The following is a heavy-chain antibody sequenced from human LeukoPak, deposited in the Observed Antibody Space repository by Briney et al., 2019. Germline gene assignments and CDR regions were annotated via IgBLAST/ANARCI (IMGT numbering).Heavy chain of an antibody. CDR2: IYHSGST. CDR3: ASVPNSSSWCYKGIRMVYFDY. V-gene: IGHV4-4*02. Sequence: SETLSLTCAVSGGSISSSNWWSWVRQPPGKGLEWIGEIYHSGSTNYNPSLKSRVTISVDKSKNQFSLKLSSVTAADTAVYYCASVPNSSSWCYKGIRMVYFDYWGQGTLVTVSS. J-gene: IGHJ4*02. CDR1: GGSISSSNW. D-gene: IGHD6-13*01.